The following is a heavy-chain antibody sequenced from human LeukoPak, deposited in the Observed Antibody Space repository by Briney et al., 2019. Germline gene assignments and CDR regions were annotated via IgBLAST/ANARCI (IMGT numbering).Heavy chain of an antibody. CDR2: IYYSGST. V-gene: IGHV4-30-4*07. D-gene: IGHD3-22*01. J-gene: IGHJ4*02. CDR3: ARGTYYYDSSGRQTFDY. Sequence: SETLSLTCAVSGGSISSGGYSWSWIRQPPGKGLEWIGYIYYSGSTYYNPSLKSRVTISVDTSKNQFSLKLSSVTAADTAVYYCARGTYYYDSSGRQTFDYWGQGTLVTVSS. CDR1: GGSISSGGYS.